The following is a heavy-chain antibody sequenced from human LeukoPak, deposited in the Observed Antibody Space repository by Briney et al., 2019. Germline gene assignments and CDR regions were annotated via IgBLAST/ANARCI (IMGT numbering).Heavy chain of an antibody. Sequence: ETLSLTCTVSGGSISSYYWSWIRQPPGKGLEWVSGINWNGGSIGYADSVKGRFTISRDNAKNSLYLQMNSLRAEDTALYYCARDPTEGFEELLSPPDYWGQGTLVTVSS. D-gene: IGHD3-10*01. CDR1: GGSISSYY. V-gene: IGHV3-20*04. CDR3: ARDPTEGFEELLSPPDY. CDR2: INWNGGSI. J-gene: IGHJ4*02.